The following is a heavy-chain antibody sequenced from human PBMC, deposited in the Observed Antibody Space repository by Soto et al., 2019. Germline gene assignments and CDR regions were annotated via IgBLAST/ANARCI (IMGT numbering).Heavy chain of an antibody. D-gene: IGHD6-6*01. CDR3: ARLTYPSSSSTHYYYYYGMDV. CDR1: GYSFTSDW. CDR2: IDPSDSYT. Sequence: PGESLKISCKGSGYSFTSDWISWVRQMPGKGLEWMGRIDPSDSYTNYSPSFQGHVTISADKSISTAYLQWSSLKASDTAMYYCARLTYPSSSSTHYYYYYGMDVWGQGTTVTVSS. J-gene: IGHJ6*02. V-gene: IGHV5-10-1*01.